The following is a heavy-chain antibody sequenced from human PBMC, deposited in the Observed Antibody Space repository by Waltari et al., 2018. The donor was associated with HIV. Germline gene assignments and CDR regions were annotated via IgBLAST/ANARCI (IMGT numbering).Heavy chain of an antibody. CDR2: INPNSGGT. Sequence: QVQLVQSGAEVKKPGASVKVSCKASGYTFTGYYMHWVRQAPGQGLEWMGWINPNSGGTNYAQKFQGWVTLTRDTSISTAYMELSRLRSDDTAVYYCARDLLWFGGSRNYGMDVWGQGTTVTVSS. D-gene: IGHD3-10*01. V-gene: IGHV1-2*04. CDR1: GYTFTGYY. J-gene: IGHJ6*02. CDR3: ARDLLWFGGSRNYGMDV.